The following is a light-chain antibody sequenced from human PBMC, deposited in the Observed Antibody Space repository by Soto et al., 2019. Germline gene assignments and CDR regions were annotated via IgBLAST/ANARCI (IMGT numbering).Light chain of an antibody. CDR2: DVS. V-gene: IGLV2-14*01. J-gene: IGLJ2*01. Sequence: QSALTQPASVSGSPGQSITISCTGTSSDVGGYNYVSWYQQHPGKAPKLMIYDVSNRPSGVSNRFSGSKSGNTASLTISGLPAEDEADYYCSSYTRSSTLVVFGGGTKLTAL. CDR3: SSYTRSSTLVV. CDR1: SSDVGGYNY.